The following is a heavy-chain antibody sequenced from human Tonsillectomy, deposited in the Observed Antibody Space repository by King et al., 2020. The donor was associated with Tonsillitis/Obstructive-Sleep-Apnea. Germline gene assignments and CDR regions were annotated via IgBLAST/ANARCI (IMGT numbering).Heavy chain of an antibody. CDR3: ARGYGTETTYYFDY. V-gene: IGHV4-34*01. D-gene: IGHD1-1*01. Sequence: VQLQQWGAGLLKPSETLSLTCAVYVGSFSAYLWTWIRQPPGKGLEWIGEINHSGDANYNPSLKSRVTISIDTSKNQFSLKLNSVTAADAAVYYFARGYGTETTYYFDYWAQGTLVTVSS. CDR2: INHSGDA. CDR1: VGSFSAYL. J-gene: IGHJ4*02.